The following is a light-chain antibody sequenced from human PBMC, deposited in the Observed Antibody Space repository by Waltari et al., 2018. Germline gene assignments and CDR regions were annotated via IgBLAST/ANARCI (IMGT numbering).Light chain of an antibody. V-gene: IGLV2-14*03. CDR3: KSYTNSNTYV. CDR1: SSDVGAYNF. Sequence: QSALTQPASVSGSPAQSITISCAGTSSDVGAYNFVSRSQQPAGKAPKDMIYGVSNRPSGVSNRFSGSKSGNTASLTISGLQAEDEADYYCKSYTNSNTYVFGTGTKVTVL. J-gene: IGLJ1*01. CDR2: GVS.